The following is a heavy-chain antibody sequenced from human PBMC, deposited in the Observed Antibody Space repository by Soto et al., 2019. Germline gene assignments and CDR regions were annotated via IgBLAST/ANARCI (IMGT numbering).Heavy chain of an antibody. J-gene: IGHJ6*02. CDR1: GCTFSSYA. CDR2: IIPIFGTA. D-gene: IGHD2-2*01. V-gene: IGHV1-69*01. Sequence: QVQLVQSGAEVKKPGSSVKVSCKASGCTFSSYAISWVRQAPGQGLEWMGGIIPIFGTANYEQKFQGRVTITAEESTSTVYMELSSLRSEDTAVYYCARGRMYCSSTSCYDKMTPGYYGMDVWGQGTTVTVSS. CDR3: ARGRMYCSSTSCYDKMTPGYYGMDV.